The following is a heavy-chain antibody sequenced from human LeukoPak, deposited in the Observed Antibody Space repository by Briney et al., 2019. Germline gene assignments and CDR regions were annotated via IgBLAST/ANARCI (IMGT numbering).Heavy chain of an antibody. CDR1: GFTFSSYA. J-gene: IGHJ5*02. Sequence: GGSLRLSFEASGFTFSSYAMSWVGQAPGKGLEWVSAISGSGGSTYYADSVKGRFTISRDNSKNTLYLQMNSLRAEDTAVYYCAKDPYTAMVNWFDPWGQGTLVTVSS. D-gene: IGHD5-18*01. CDR2: ISGSGGST. V-gene: IGHV3-23*01. CDR3: AKDPYTAMVNWFDP.